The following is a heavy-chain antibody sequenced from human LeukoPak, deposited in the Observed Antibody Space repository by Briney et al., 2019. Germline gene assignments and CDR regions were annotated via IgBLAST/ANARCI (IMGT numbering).Heavy chain of an antibody. D-gene: IGHD3-3*01. CDR1: GITFSAYW. J-gene: IGHJ6*02. Sequence: PGGSLRLSCAASGITFSAYWMTWVRQAPGKGLEWVATIKEDGSERYYGDSVKGRFTISRDNSKNTLYLQMNSLRAEDTAVYYCARDQNDFWSGYHYYGMDVWGQGTTVTVSS. CDR2: IKEDGSER. V-gene: IGHV3-7*01. CDR3: ARDQNDFWSGYHYYGMDV.